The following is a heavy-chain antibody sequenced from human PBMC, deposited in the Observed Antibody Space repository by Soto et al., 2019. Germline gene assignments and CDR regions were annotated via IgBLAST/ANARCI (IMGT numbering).Heavy chain of an antibody. CDR2: IIPIFGTA. J-gene: IGHJ6*02. CDR3: ARDGSGYRSRASPMDV. D-gene: IGHD3-22*01. Sequence: ASVKVSCKASGDTFSSYAISWVRQAPGQGLEWMGGIIPIFGTANYAQKFQGRVTITADESTSTAYMELSSLRSEDTAVYYCARDGSGYRSRASPMDVWGQGTTLTVSS. CDR1: GDTFSSYA. V-gene: IGHV1-69*13.